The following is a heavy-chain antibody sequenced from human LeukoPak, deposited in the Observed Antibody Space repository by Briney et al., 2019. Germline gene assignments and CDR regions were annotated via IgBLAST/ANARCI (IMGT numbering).Heavy chain of an antibody. CDR2: IIPIFGIA. V-gene: IGHV1-69*04. J-gene: IGHJ3*02. CDR1: GGSFSSYA. Sequence: ASVKVSCKASGGSFSSYAISWVRQAPGPGLEWMGRIIPIFGIANYAQKFQGRVTITADKSTSTAYMQLSSLRSEDTAVYYCARDSRDGYRRNDAFDIWGQGTMVTVSS. CDR3: ARDSRDGYRRNDAFDI. D-gene: IGHD5-24*01.